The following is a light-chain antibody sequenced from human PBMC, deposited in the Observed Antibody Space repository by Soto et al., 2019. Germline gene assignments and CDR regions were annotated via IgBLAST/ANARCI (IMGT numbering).Light chain of an antibody. CDR3: QTWGTDIHVV. V-gene: IGLV4-69*01. CDR1: SGHSSYA. Sequence: QPVLTQSPSASASLGASVKLTCTLSSGHSSYAIAWHQQQPEKGPRYLMKLDSDGSHTKGDAIPDRFSGSSSGAERYLTISSLQSEDEADYYCQTWGTDIHVVFGGGTKLTVL. J-gene: IGLJ2*01. CDR2: LDSDGSH.